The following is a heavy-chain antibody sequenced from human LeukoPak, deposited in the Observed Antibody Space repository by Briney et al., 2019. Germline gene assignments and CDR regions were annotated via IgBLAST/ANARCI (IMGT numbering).Heavy chain of an antibody. CDR2: IDPNSGAT. D-gene: IGHD2-8*01. CDR3: ARGDGHEDMDV. CDR1: GYTFTGYY. Sequence: ASVKVSCKTSGYTFTGYYIHLLRQAPGQGLEWMAWIDPNSGATNYAHKFQGRVTMTRDTSISTAYMEVSSLRSEDTAVYYCARGDGHEDMDVWGKGTTVTVSS. V-gene: IGHV1-2*02. J-gene: IGHJ6*03.